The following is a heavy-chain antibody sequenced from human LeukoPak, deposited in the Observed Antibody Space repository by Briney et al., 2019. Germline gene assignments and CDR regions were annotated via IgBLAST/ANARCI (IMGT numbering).Heavy chain of an antibody. CDR1: GYSISSGYY. Sequence: SETLSLTSVVSGYSISSGYYWGWIRQPPGKGLEWIGSMYHSGSTYYNPSLKGRVTISVDTSKNLFSLKLSSVTAADTAVYYCARQLFWSGYWFDPWGQGTLVTVSS. J-gene: IGHJ5*02. D-gene: IGHD3-3*01. V-gene: IGHV4-38-2*01. CDR2: MYHSGST. CDR3: ARQLFWSGYWFDP.